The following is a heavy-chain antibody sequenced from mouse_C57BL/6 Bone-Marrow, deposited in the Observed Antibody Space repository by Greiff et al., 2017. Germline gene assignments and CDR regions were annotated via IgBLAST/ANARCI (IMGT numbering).Heavy chain of an antibody. CDR2: IYPRSGNT. V-gene: IGHV1-81*01. CDR3: ARALVTTVVAGDY. J-gene: IGHJ2*01. CDR1: GYTFTSYG. Sequence: VKLVESGAELARPGASVKLSCKASGYTFTSYGISWVKQRTGQGLEWIGEIYPRSGNTYYNEKFKGKATLTADKSSSTAYMELRSLTSEDSAVDFCARALVTTVVAGDYWGQGTTLTVSS. D-gene: IGHD1-1*01.